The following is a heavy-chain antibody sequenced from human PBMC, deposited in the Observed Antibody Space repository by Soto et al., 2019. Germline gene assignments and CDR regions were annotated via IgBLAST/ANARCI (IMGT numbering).Heavy chain of an antibody. J-gene: IGHJ4*02. CDR1: GFSLSTSGMR. Sequence: SGPTRVNPTEALTLTCTFSGFSLSTSGMRVSWIRQAPGKALEWLARIDWDEDRFYSTSLKTRLAISKDTSKNQVVLTMTKMDPVDTATYYCARMRSDYDSSGLDYWGQGILVTVSS. CDR3: ARMRSDYDSSGLDY. D-gene: IGHD3-22*01. CDR2: IDWDEDR. V-gene: IGHV2-70*04.